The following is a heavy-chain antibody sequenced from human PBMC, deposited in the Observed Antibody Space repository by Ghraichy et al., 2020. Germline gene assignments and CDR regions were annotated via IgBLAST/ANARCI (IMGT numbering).Heavy chain of an antibody. D-gene: IGHD6-25*01. CDR2: INRSGTT. J-gene: IGHJ4*02. CDR3: ARGMKWAAAGQYYFDY. Sequence: SETLSLTCAVYGGSFSGYYWSWIRQPPGKGLEWIGEINRSGTTNYIPSLKSRAAISIDTSKNQFSLNLNSVTAADTAVYFCARGMKWAAAGQYYFDYWGQRTLVTVSS. CDR1: GGSFSGYY. V-gene: IGHV4-34*01.